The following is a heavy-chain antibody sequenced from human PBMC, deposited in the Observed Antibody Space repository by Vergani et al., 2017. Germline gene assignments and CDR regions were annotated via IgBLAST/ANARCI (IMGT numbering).Heavy chain of an antibody. CDR3: ARALSATYVGAFDI. Sequence: QVQLQESGPGLVKPSETLSLTCTVSGGSVSSGSYYWSWIRQPPGKGLEWIGYIYYSVSTNYNPSLKSRVTISVDTSKNQFSLKLSSVTAADTVVYYCARALSATYVGAFDIWGQGTMVTVSS. D-gene: IGHD1-26*01. CDR2: IYYSVST. J-gene: IGHJ3*02. CDR1: GGSVSSGSYY. V-gene: IGHV4-61*01.